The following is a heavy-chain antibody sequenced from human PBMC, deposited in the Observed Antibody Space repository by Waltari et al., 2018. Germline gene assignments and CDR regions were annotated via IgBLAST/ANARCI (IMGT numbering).Heavy chain of an antibody. D-gene: IGHD3-10*01. CDR3: ARDSWFGDSPPFDY. CDR2: IYHSGST. Sequence: QVQLQESGPGLVKPSETLSLTCAVSGYSISSGYYWGWIRQPPGKGLEWIGSIYHSGSTYYTPSRKSRVTISVDTSKNQFSLKLSSVTAADTAVYYCARDSWFGDSPPFDYWGQGTLVTVSS. V-gene: IGHV4-38-2*02. J-gene: IGHJ4*02. CDR1: GYSISSGYY.